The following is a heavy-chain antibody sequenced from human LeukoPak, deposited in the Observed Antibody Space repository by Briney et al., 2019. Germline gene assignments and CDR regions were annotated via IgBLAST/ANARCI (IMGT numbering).Heavy chain of an antibody. CDR1: GVTFRNYG. D-gene: IGHD5-12*01. Sequence: GGSLRLSCSVSGVTFRNYGMHWVRQAPGKGLEWVALISSDGIDKLYGASVKGRFTISRDDSKSTLYLQMNSLTAEDTAVYYCTTKVMRGNLGDDYDDWGQGTLVTVS. V-gene: IGHV3-30*03. CDR3: TTKVMRGNLGDDYDD. CDR2: ISSDGIDK. J-gene: IGHJ4*02.